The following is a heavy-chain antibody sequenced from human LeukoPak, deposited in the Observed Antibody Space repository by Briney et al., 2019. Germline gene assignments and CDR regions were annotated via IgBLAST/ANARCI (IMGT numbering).Heavy chain of an antibody. CDR2: ISGSGGST. CDR1: GFTFSSYA. V-gene: IGHV3-23*01. D-gene: IGHD6-13*01. CDR3: AKDLHSSSWYNYFQH. Sequence: PPGGSLRLSCAASGFTFSSYAMSWVRQAPGKGLEWVSAISGSGGSTYYADSVTGRFTISRDNSKNTLYLQMNSLRAEDTAVYYCAKDLHSSSWYNYFQHWGQGTLLTVSS. J-gene: IGHJ1*01.